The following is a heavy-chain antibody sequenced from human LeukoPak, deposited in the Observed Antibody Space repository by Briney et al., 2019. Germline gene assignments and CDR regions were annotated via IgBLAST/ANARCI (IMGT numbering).Heavy chain of an antibody. Sequence: SETLSLTCSVTGVSITDYYWSWIRQPPGKGLEWIGYIYYKGYTNYSPSLKSRVTISMDTSKSQFSLKLRSVTAADTAVYYCAKVGGPSSDWYRVGGYYFDYWGQGTLVTVSS. J-gene: IGHJ4*02. CDR3: AKVGGPSSDWYRVGGYYFDY. D-gene: IGHD6-19*01. V-gene: IGHV4-59*01. CDR1: GVSITDYY. CDR2: IYYKGYT.